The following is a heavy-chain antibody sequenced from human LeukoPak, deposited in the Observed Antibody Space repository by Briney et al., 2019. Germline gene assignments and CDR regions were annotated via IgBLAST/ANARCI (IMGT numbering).Heavy chain of an antibody. Sequence: GGSLRLSCAASGFTFSSYGMHWVRQAPGKGLEWVAFIRYDGSNKYYADSVKGRFTISRDNSKNTLYLQMNSLRAEDTAVYYCARSTIVGAIGYFDYWGQGTLVTVSS. CDR1: GFTFSSYG. D-gene: IGHD1-26*01. V-gene: IGHV3-30*02. CDR2: IRYDGSNK. J-gene: IGHJ4*02. CDR3: ARSTIVGAIGYFDY.